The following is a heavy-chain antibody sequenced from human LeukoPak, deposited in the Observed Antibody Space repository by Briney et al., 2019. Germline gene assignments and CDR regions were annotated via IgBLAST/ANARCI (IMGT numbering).Heavy chain of an antibody. V-gene: IGHV3-9*01. CDR2: ISWNSGTI. CDR1: GFTFDDYA. Sequence: PGRSLRLSCAASGFTFDDYAMHWVRQAPGKGLEWVSAISWNSGTIGYVDSVKGRFTISRDNAKNCLYLQLNSLRAEDTALYYCAKAGDIGYAYYFDNWGQGTLVTVSS. J-gene: IGHJ4*02. CDR3: AKAGDIGYAYYFDN. D-gene: IGHD2-8*01.